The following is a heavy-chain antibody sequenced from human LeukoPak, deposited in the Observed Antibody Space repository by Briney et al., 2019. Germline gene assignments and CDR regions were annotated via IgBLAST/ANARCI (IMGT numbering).Heavy chain of an antibody. CDR1: GGTFSSYA. V-gene: IGHV1-69*04. D-gene: IGHD5-24*01. CDR3: AREGAVEDGYKPQDRYFDL. CDR2: IIPIFGIA. J-gene: IGHJ2*01. Sequence: ASVNLSCNASGGTFSSYAFSLVRHRPAQGLEWMGRIIPIFGIANYAQKFQGRVTITADKSTSTAYMELSSLRSEDTAVYYCAREGAVEDGYKPQDRYFDLWGRGTLVTVSS.